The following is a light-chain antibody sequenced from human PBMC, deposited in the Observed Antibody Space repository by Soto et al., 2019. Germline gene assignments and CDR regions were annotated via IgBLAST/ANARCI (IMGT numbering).Light chain of an antibody. CDR3: SSYTSRSTPV. Sequence: LTQPASVSGSPGQSITISCTGTSSDVGTYKYVSWYQQLPGKAPKLMIYEVSNRPSGVSNRFSGSKSGNTASLTISELQAEDEADYYCSSYTSRSTPVFGGGTKVTVL. V-gene: IGLV2-14*01. CDR1: SSDVGTYKY. CDR2: EVS. J-gene: IGLJ2*01.